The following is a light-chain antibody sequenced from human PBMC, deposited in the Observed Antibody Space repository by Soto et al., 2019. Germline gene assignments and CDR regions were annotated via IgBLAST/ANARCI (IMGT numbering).Light chain of an antibody. J-gene: IGKJ4*01. V-gene: IGKV3-15*01. CDR2: AAS. Sequence: EIVMTQSPATLSMSPVERATLSCRASQSVSTNLAWYQQTPGQAPRLLIYAASTRATGIPARFSGSGSGTEFTLTISSLQSEDFAVYYCQQYDIDSAFGGGTKVDIK. CDR1: QSVSTN. CDR3: QQYDIDSA.